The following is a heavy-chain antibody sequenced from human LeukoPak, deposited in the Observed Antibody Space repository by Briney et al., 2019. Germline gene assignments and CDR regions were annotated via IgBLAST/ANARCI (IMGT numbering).Heavy chain of an antibody. Sequence: SETLSLTCAVYGGSFSGYYWSWIRQPSGKGLEWIGEINHSGSTNYNPSLKSRVTISVDTSKNQFSLKLSPVTAADPAVYYCSRGGYSGYGYWGQGTLVTVSS. V-gene: IGHV4-34*01. D-gene: IGHD5-12*01. CDR2: INHSGST. CDR1: GGSFSGYY. J-gene: IGHJ4*02. CDR3: SRGGYSGYGY.